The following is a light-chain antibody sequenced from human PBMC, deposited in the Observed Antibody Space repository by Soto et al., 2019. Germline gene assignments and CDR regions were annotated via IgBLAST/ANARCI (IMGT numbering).Light chain of an antibody. CDR3: QQYGSSRT. CDR2: GAS. CDR1: QSVSSSY. J-gene: IGKJ1*01. V-gene: IGKV3-20*01. Sequence: EIVLTQSPGTLSLSPGERATLSCRASQSVSSSYLAWYQQKPGQAPRLLLYGASSRATGIPDRFSGRGSGNDFTLTLSRLEPEDFAVYYCQQYGSSRTFGQGTKVEIK.